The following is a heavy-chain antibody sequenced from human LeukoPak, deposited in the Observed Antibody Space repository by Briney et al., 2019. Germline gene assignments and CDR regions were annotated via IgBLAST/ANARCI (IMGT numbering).Heavy chain of an antibody. J-gene: IGHJ4*02. V-gene: IGHV1-2*02. D-gene: IGHD5-18*01. CDR1: GYTFTSYY. CDR3: ARGRVDTAMVIVY. Sequence: ASVKVSCKASGYTFTSYYMHWVRQAPGQGLEWMGWINPNSGGTNYAQKFQGRVTMTRDTSISTAYMELSRLRSDDTAVYYCARGRVDTAMVIVYWGQGTLVTVSS. CDR2: INPNSGGT.